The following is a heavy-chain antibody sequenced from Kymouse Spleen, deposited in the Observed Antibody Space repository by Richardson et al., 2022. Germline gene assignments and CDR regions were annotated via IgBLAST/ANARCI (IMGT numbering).Heavy chain of an antibody. V-gene: IGHV3-9*01. D-gene: IGHD3-9*01. Sequence: EVQLVESGGGLVQPGRSLRLSCAASGFTFDDYAMHWVRQAPGKGLEWVSGISWNSGSIGYADSVKGRFTISRDNAKNSLYLQMNSLRAEDTALYYCAKDIRITIF*LVIIPFDYWGQGTLVTVSS. CDR1: GFTFDDYA. CDR2: ISWNSGSI. J-gene: IGHJ4*02. CDR3: AKDIRITIF*LVIIPFDY.